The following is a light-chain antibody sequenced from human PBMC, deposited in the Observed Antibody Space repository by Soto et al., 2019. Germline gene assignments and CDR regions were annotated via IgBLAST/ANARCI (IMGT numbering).Light chain of an antibody. Sequence: EIVLTQSPGTLSLSPGERATLSCRASQSVSSSYLAWYQQKPGQAPRLLIYGASSRATGIPDRFSGSGSGTDFGLTISRLEPEDFAVYYCQQYGSSRWTFGQGTKVDIK. CDR1: QSVSSSY. CDR3: QQYGSSRWT. CDR2: GAS. V-gene: IGKV3-20*01. J-gene: IGKJ1*01.